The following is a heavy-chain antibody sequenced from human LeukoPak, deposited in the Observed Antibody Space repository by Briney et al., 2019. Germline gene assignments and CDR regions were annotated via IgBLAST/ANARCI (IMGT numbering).Heavy chain of an antibody. CDR3: ARGGSGSSYLVHI. J-gene: IGHJ4*02. CDR1: GFTFSSYW. V-gene: IGHV3-74*01. CDR2: ISTDGSSA. Sequence: GGSLRLSCAASGFTFSSYWMHWVRQAPGKGLVWVSLISTDGSSARYADSVKGRFTISRDNAKNTLYVQMNSLRAEDTAVYYCARGGSGSSYLVHIWGQGTLVTVSS. D-gene: IGHD1-26*01.